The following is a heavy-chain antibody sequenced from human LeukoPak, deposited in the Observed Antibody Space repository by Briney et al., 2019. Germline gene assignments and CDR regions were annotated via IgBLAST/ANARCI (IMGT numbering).Heavy chain of an antibody. CDR1: GYTFTSYG. V-gene: IGHV1-18*01. CDR2: ISAYNGNT. J-gene: IGHJ6*02. Sequence: ASVKVSCKASGYTFTSYGISWVRQAPGQGLEWMGWISAYNGNTNYAQKLQGRVTMTTDTSTSTAYMELRSLRSDDTAVYYCARDNFGSSFVLIDYGMDVWGQGTTVTVSS. CDR3: ARDNFGSSFVLIDYGMDV. D-gene: IGHD3-3*01.